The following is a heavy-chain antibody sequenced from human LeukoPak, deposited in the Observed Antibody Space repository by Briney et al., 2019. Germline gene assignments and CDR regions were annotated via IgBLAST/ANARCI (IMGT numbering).Heavy chain of an antibody. V-gene: IGHV4-39*07. Sequence: SETLSLTCTVSGGSISSSSYYWGWIRQPPGKGLEWIGSIYYSGSTYYNPSLKSRVTISVDTSKNQFSLKLSSVTAADTAVYYCATSPMWFGELFGSYYMDVWSKGTTVTISS. J-gene: IGHJ6*03. CDR1: GGSISSSSYY. CDR3: ATSPMWFGELFGSYYMDV. CDR2: IYYSGST. D-gene: IGHD3-10*01.